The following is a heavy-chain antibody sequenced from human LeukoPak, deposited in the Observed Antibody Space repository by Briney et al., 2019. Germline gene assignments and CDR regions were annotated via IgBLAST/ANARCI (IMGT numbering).Heavy chain of an antibody. J-gene: IGHJ4*02. D-gene: IGHD3-22*01. CDR2: ISSSGSII. CDR3: ARHSGYYKSDDY. Sequence: PGGYLRLSCAASGFTFSSYEMNWVRQAPGKGLEWVSYISSSGSIIYYADSVKGRFTISRDNAKNSLYLQMNSLRAEDTAVYYCARHSGYYKSDDYWGQGTLVTVSS. CDR1: GFTFSSYE. V-gene: IGHV3-48*03.